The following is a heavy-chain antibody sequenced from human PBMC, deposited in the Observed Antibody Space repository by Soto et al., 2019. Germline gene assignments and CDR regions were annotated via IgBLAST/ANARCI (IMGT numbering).Heavy chain of an antibody. CDR3: ARVRKWNSGGDFDY. D-gene: IGHD1-7*01. CDR1: GDSISSYF. J-gene: IGHJ4*02. CDR2: MSFSGIT. V-gene: IGHV4-59*01. Sequence: PSETLSLTCTVSGDSISSYFWSWIRQPPGKGLEWIGYMSFSGITHHNSSLKSRVTISVDTSKNQFSLRLSSVTAADTAVYYCARVRKWNSGGDFDYWGQGPLVTVSS.